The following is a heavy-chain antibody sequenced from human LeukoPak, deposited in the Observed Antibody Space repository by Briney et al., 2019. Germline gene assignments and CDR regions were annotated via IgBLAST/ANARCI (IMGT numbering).Heavy chain of an antibody. Sequence: GGSLRLSCAASGFTFSSCAMSWVRQAPGKGLEWVSAISGSGGSTYYADSVKGRFTISRDNSKNTLYLQMNSLRAEDTAVYYCARPQFTFGGVIVIPASPHAYWGQGTLVTVSS. V-gene: IGHV3-23*01. D-gene: IGHD3-16*02. J-gene: IGHJ4*02. CDR3: ARPQFTFGGVIVIPASPHAY. CDR1: GFTFSSCA. CDR2: ISGSGGST.